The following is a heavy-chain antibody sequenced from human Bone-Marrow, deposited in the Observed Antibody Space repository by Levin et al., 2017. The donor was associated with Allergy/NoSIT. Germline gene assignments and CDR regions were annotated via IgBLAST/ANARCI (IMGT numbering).Heavy chain of an antibody. V-gene: IGHV3-11*01. CDR2: ISSSGSTI. J-gene: IGHJ4*02. Sequence: LSLTCAASGFTFSDYYMSWIRQAPGKGLEWVSYISSSGSTIYYADSVKGRFTISRDNAKNSLYLQMNSLRAEDTAVYYCARVPVRGVFLDYWGQGTLVTVSS. CDR1: GFTFSDYY. D-gene: IGHD3-10*01. CDR3: ARVPVRGVFLDY.